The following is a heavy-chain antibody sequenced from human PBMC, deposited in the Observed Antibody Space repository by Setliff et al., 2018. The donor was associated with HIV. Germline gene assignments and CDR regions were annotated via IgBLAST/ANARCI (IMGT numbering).Heavy chain of an antibody. Sequence: SETLSLTCTVSGGSISSYYWSWIRQPPGKGLEWIGHISYSGTTNYNPSLKSRVTISVDTSKNQFSLKLNSVTAADAAVYYCARRRPPPTGSYSKYYMGVWGTGTTVTVSS. J-gene: IGHJ6*03. CDR2: ISYSGTT. V-gene: IGHV4-59*08. D-gene: IGHD1-26*01. CDR3: ARRRPPPTGSYSKYYMGV. CDR1: GGSISSYY.